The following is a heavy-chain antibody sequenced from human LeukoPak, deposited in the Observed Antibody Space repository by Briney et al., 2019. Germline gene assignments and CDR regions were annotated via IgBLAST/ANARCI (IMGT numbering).Heavy chain of an antibody. CDR1: GGSISSYY. CDR3: ARGRSSTSGQIGSALVY. Sequence: SETLSLTCTVSGGSISSYYWSWIRQPPGKGLEWIGYIYYSGSTNYNPSLKSRVTISVDTSKNQFSLKLSSVTAADTAVYYCARGRSSTSGQIGSALVYWGQGTLVTVSS. CDR2: IYYSGST. D-gene: IGHD2-2*01. J-gene: IGHJ4*02. V-gene: IGHV4-59*01.